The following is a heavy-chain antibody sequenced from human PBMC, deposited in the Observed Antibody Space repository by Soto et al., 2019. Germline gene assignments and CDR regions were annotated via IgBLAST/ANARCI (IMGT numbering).Heavy chain of an antibody. Sequence: EVQLVQSGGDLVQPGWSLRLSCKASGFTFSGYSMDWVRQAPGKGLEWIAYISGGGVPVYYADSVKGRFTISRDNAKNSLYLQLNHLRDEDTAIYYCARGRANYYFDFWGQGALVTVSS. CDR2: ISGGGVPV. D-gene: IGHD1-1*01. V-gene: IGHV3-48*02. J-gene: IGHJ4*02. CDR3: ARGRANYYFDF. CDR1: GFTFSGYS.